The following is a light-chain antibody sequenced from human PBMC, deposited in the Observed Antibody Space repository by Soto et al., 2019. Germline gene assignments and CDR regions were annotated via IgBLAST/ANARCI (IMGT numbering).Light chain of an antibody. J-gene: IGKJ1*01. V-gene: IGKV4-1*01. CDR2: WAS. Sequence: DIVMTQSPDSLAVSLGERATINCKSSQSVLYSSNNKNDLAWYQQKPGQPPKLLIYWASTRESGVPDRFSGSASVTDFTLAISSLQAEDVAVYYCQQYYSTLTWTFGQGTKVEIK. CDR1: QSVLYSSNNKND. CDR3: QQYYSTLTWT.